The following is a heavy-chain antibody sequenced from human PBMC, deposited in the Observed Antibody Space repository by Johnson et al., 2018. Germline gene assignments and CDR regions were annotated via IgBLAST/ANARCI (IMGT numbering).Heavy chain of an antibody. D-gene: IGHD6-13*01. J-gene: IGHJ6*03. CDR1: GYTFTSYD. V-gene: IGHV1-8*01. CDR2: MNPNSGNT. CDR3: ARGGGAGAGPLFRYYYYYIDV. Sequence: QVQLVESGAEVKKPGASVKVSCKASGYTFTSYDINWVRQATGQGLEWMGWMNPNSGNTGYAQKFQGRVTMTRNTSISTAYMELSSLRSEDTAAYYCARGGGAGAGPLFRYYYYYIDVWGKGTTVTVS.